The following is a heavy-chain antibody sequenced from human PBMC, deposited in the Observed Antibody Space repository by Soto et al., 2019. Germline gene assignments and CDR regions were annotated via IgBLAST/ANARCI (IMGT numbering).Heavy chain of an antibody. Sequence: EVQLVESGGGLVKPGGSLRLSCTAAGFSFTDAWMTWVRQAPGKGLEWVGHIKSKIDDGTIAYAAPVRGRFTISRDDSKNTLYLQMNSLRTDDTAVYYCSTSTGELGYCSGTTCYPPLDYWGQGTLVSVSS. V-gene: IGHV3-15*01. CDR3: STSTGELGYCSGTTCYPPLDY. J-gene: IGHJ4*02. CDR2: IKSKIDDGTI. D-gene: IGHD2-2*01. CDR1: GFSFTDAW.